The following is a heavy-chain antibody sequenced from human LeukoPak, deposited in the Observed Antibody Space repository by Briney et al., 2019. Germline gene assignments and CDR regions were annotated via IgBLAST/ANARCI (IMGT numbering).Heavy chain of an antibody. Sequence: QPGGSLRLSCAASGFTFSSYWMHWVRQSPGKGLVWVSRISNDGSSTNYADSVKGRFTISRDNAKNTLYLQMNSLRAEDTAVYYCAREERWLHEYYFDYWGQGTLVTVSS. V-gene: IGHV3-74*01. CDR1: GFTFSSYW. CDR2: ISNDGSST. J-gene: IGHJ4*02. D-gene: IGHD5-24*01. CDR3: AREERWLHEYYFDY.